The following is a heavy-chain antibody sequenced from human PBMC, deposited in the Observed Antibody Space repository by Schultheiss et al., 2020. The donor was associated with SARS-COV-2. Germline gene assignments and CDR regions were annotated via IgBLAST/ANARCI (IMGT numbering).Heavy chain of an antibody. J-gene: IGHJ4*02. CDR3: AVFLRGPYYFDY. CDR2: IYYSGST. Sequence: SETLSLTCTVSGGSISSSSYYWGWIRQPPGKGLEWIGSIYYSGSTYYNPSLKSRVTISVDTSKNQFSLKLSSVTAADTAVYYCAVFLRGPYYFDYWGQGTLVTVSS. V-gene: IGHV4-39*07. CDR1: GGSISSSSYY.